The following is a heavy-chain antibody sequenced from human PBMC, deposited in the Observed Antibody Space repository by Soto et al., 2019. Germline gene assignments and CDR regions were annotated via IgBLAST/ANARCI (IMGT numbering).Heavy chain of an antibody. CDR3: ARVVPGAEAWFGP. V-gene: IGHV1-18*01. CDR2: ISLYSDGT. Sequence: ASVKVSCKTSGYTFSKYGITWVRQAPGQPLEWLGWISLYSDGTNYAQRFQGRVSMTTDTSTTTAYMELRSLRSDDTAVYYCARVVPGAEAWFGPWGQGTLVTVSS. D-gene: IGHD2-2*01. J-gene: IGHJ5*02. CDR1: GYTFSKYG.